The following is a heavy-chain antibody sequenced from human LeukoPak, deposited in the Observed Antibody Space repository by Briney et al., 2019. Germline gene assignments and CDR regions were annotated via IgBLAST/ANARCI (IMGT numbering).Heavy chain of an antibody. CDR1: GFTFSGYR. CDR3: ARQVVAATQASDY. V-gene: IGHV3-21*01. D-gene: IGHD2-15*01. J-gene: IGHJ4*02. Sequence: GGSLRLSCAASGFTFSGYRMNWVREAPGEGVGRVSSISSSSSYIYYADSVKGRFTISRDNAKNSLYLQMNSLRAEDTAVYYCARQVVAATQASDYWGQGTLVTVSS. CDR2: ISSSSSYI.